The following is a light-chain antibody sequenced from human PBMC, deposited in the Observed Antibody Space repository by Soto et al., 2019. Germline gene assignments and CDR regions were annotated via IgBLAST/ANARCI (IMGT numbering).Light chain of an antibody. CDR1: QSVRSNY. CDR2: GAS. Sequence: EIVLTQSPATLSLSPGERATLSCRASQSVRSNYLAWYQQKPRQATRLIIYGASSRATGIPERFSGTGSGTDFTLTISRLEPEDFAVYYCQQYGGSPYTFGQQTKLEIK. V-gene: IGKV3-20*01. J-gene: IGKJ2*01. CDR3: QQYGGSPYT.